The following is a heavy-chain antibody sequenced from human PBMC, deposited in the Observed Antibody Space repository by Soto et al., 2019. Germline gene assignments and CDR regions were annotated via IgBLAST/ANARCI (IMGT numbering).Heavy chain of an antibody. J-gene: IGHJ6*02. Sequence: SVKVSCKASGGTFSSYAISWVRQAPGQGLEWMGGIIPIFATANYAQKFQGRVTITADESTSTAYMELSSLRSEDTAVYYCARDNGRPYYYYYGMDVWGQGTTVTVSS. CDR2: IIPIFATA. CDR1: GGTFSSYA. D-gene: IGHD2-8*01. V-gene: IGHV1-69*13. CDR3: ARDNGRPYYYYYGMDV.